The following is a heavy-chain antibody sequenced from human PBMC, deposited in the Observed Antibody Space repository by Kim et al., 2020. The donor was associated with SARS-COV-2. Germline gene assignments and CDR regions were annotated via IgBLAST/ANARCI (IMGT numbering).Heavy chain of an antibody. CDR3: AREDDGDYYPDAFDI. J-gene: IGHJ3*02. CDR2: IKQDGSEK. D-gene: IGHD4-17*01. CDR1: GFTFSSYW. V-gene: IGHV3-7*01. Sequence: GGSLRLSCAASGFTFSSYWMSWVRQAPGKGLEWVANIKQDGSEKYYVDSVKGRFTISRDNAKNSLYLQMNSLRAEDTAVYYCAREDDGDYYPDAFDIWGQGTMVTVSS.